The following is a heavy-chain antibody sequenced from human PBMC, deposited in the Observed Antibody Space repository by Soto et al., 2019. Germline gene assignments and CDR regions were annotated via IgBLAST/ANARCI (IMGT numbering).Heavy chain of an antibody. CDR2: ISSDGNNR. D-gene: IGHD3-10*01. Sequence: QVYLVESGGGVVQPGRSLRLSCAVSGFTFPNFAMHWVRQVPGKGLEWVALISSDGNNRYYADSVKGRFTISRDNSKNTLYLQMNSLRTEDTALFFCAKDYYYCRSVTFSPYSFAYFGQGTLVTVSS. CDR3: AKDYYYCRSVTFSPYSFAY. CDR1: GFTFPNFA. V-gene: IGHV3-30*18. J-gene: IGHJ4*02.